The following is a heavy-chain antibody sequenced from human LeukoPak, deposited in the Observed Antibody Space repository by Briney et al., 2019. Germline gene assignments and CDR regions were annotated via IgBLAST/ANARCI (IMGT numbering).Heavy chain of an antibody. CDR3: AVKRGGYCSGTSCYFSHGMDV. V-gene: IGHV1-69*01. D-gene: IGHD2-2*01. CDR2: IIPIFGTA. CDR1: GGTFSSYA. Sequence: ASVKVSCKASGGTFSSYAISWVRQARGQGLEWMGGIIPIFGTANYAQKFQGRVTITADESTSTAYMELSSLRSEDTAVYYCAVKRGGYCSGTSCYFSHGMDVWGKGTTVTVSS. J-gene: IGHJ6*04.